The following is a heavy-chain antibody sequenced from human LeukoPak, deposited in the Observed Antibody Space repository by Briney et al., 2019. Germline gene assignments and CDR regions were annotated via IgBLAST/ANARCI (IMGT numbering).Heavy chain of an antibody. D-gene: IGHD6-25*01. CDR1: GFTFSSYW. J-gene: IGHJ3*02. CDR3: ARRSAAKDAFDI. Sequence: GGSLRLSCAASGFTFSSYWMHWVRQAPGKGLVWVSRVNSDGSSTSYADSVKGRFTISRDNAKNTLYLQMNSLRAEDTAVYYCARRSAAKDAFDIWGQGTMVTVSS. CDR2: VNSDGSST. V-gene: IGHV3-74*01.